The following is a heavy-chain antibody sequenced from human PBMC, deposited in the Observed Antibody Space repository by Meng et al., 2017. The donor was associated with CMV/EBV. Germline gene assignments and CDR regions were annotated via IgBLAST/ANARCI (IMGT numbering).Heavy chain of an antibody. CDR3: VREVVTRYYYNGMDV. CDR2: ISYDGSSE. CDR1: GFTFSSYS. D-gene: IGHD2-15*01. J-gene: IGHJ6*02. V-gene: IGHV3-30*03. Sequence: GGSLRLSCAASGFTFSSYSMNWVRQAPGKGLEWVAVISYDGSSENYADSVKGRFTISRDNSKNTLHLQMNSLRTEDTAVYYCVREVVTRYYYNGMDVWGQGTTVTVSS.